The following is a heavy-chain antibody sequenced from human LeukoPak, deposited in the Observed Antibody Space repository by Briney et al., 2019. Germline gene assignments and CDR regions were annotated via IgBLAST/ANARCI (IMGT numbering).Heavy chain of an antibody. CDR3: ARDKLRSSSSSREYYYGMDV. D-gene: IGHD6-6*01. Sequence: PSETLSLTCTVSGGSVTSDSYYWSWIRQPPGKGLEWFGYIYYSGSTQYNPSLKSRDTISVDTSKNQFSRKLSALTPADPAVYYCARDKLRSSSSSREYYYGMDVWGQGTTVTVSS. V-gene: IGHV4-61*01. J-gene: IGHJ6*02. CDR1: GGSVTSDSYY. CDR2: IYYSGST.